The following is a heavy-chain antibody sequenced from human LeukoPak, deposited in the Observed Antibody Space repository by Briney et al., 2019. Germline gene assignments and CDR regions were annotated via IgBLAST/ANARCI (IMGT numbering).Heavy chain of an antibody. CDR1: GFTFSHTW. CDR2: IQSKTDGGTT. Sequence: GGSLRLSCAASGFTFSHTWMTWVRQAPGKGLEWVGQIQSKTDGGTTDYAAPVKGRFTISRDDSKSTLDLQMNSLKTDDTAVYFCATSDYDDYLPVSWGQGTLVTVPS. J-gene: IGHJ4*02. D-gene: IGHD4-17*01. CDR3: ATSDYDDYLPVS. V-gene: IGHV3-15*01.